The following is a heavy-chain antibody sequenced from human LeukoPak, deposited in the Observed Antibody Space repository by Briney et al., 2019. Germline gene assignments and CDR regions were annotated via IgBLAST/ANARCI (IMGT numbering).Heavy chain of an antibody. D-gene: IGHD1-26*01. Sequence: ASVKVSCKASGYTFTGYYMHWVRQAPGQGLEWMGWINPNSGGTNYAQKFQGRVTMTRDTSISTAYMELSRLRSDDTAVYYCARDIMGASSPHYWGQGTLVTVSS. CDR2: INPNSGGT. V-gene: IGHV1-2*02. CDR3: ARDIMGASSPHY. J-gene: IGHJ4*02. CDR1: GYTFTGYY.